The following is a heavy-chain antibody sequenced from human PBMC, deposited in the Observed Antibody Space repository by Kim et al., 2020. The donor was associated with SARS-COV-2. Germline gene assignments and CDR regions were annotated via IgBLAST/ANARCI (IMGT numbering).Heavy chain of an antibody. D-gene: IGHD6-25*01. Sequence: GGSLRLSCAASGFSFDDSAMHWVRQAPGKGLEWVSGINYNSGGIGYADSVKGRFTISRDNAKNSLYLQMNSLRDEDTALYFCAKARLTEPNWFDPWGQGT. V-gene: IGHV3-9*01. J-gene: IGHJ5*02. CDR1: GFSFDDSA. CDR2: INYNSGGI. CDR3: AKARLTEPNWFDP.